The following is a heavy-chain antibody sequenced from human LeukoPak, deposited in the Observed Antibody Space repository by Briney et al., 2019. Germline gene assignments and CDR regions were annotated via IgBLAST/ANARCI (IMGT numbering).Heavy chain of an antibody. V-gene: IGHV4-59*08. D-gene: IGHD2-15*01. CDR1: GGSISSYY. Sequence: KPSETLSLTCTVSGGSISSYYWSWIRQPPGEGLEWIGNIYYSGSTNYNPSLKSRVTISVDTSKNQFSLKLSSVTAADTAIYYCARSYCSGGSCWVYFDYWGQGTLVTVSS. CDR3: ARSYCSGGSCWVYFDY. CDR2: IYYSGST. J-gene: IGHJ4*02.